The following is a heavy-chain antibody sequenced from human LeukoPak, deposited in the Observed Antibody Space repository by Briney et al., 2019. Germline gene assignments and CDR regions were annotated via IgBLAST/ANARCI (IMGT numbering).Heavy chain of an antibody. D-gene: IGHD3-22*01. CDR3: ARVWKYYYDSSGYLDY. J-gene: IGHJ4*02. Sequence: ASVKVSCKASGYTFTGYYMHWVRQAPGQGLEWMGIINPSGGSTSYAQKFQGRVTMTRDTSTSTVYMELSSLRSEDTAVYYCARVWKYYYDSSGYLDYWGQGTPVTVSS. CDR1: GYTFTGYY. CDR2: INPSGGST. V-gene: IGHV1-46*01.